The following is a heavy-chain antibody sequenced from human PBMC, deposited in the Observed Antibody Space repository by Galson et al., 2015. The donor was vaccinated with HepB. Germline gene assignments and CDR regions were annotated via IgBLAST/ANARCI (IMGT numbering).Heavy chain of an antibody. CDR2: ISAYNGNT. J-gene: IGHJ5*01. CDR3: ARASLSRDGGYCYSWFDS. CDR1: GYTLTTYA. V-gene: IGHV1-18*01. D-gene: IGHD2-21*02. Sequence: SVKVSCKASGYTLTTYAISWVRQAPGQGLEWMGWISAYNGNTNYAQKFQGRVSMTTDASTTTAYMELRRLRSDDAAVYYCARASLSRDGGYCYSWFDSWGQGSLVTVSS.